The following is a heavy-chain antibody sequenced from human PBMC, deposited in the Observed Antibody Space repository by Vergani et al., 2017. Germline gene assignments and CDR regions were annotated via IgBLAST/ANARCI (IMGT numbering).Heavy chain of an antibody. V-gene: IGHV4-59*12. CDR2: IYYSGST. J-gene: IGHJ3*02. Sequence: HVQLQESGPGLVKPSETLSLTCTVSGGSISSYYWSWIRQPPGKGLEWIGSIYYSGSTYYNPSLKSRVTISVDTSKNQFSLKLSSVTAADTAVYCCARDVPLRELDGYYANDAFDIWGQGTMVTVSS. CDR1: GGSISSYY. D-gene: IGHD4-17*01. CDR3: ARDVPLRELDGYYANDAFDI.